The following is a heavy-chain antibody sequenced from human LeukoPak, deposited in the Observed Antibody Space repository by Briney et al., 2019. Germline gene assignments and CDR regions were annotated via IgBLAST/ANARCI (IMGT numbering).Heavy chain of an antibody. V-gene: IGHV3-74*01. CDR3: AKDLLGRWLQPIWFDY. CDR2: INSDGSST. D-gene: IGHD5-24*01. CDR1: GFTFSSYE. Sequence: GGSLRLSCAASGFTFSSYEMNWVRQAPGKGLVWVSRINSDGSSTTYADSVKGRFTISRDNAKNTLYLQMNNLRAEDTAVYYCAKDLLGRWLQPIWFDYWGQGTLVTVSS. J-gene: IGHJ4*02.